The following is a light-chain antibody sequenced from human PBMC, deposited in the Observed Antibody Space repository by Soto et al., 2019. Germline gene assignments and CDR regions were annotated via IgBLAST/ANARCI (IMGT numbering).Light chain of an antibody. Sequence: QSALTQPPSASGTPGQRVTISCSGSSSNIGSNTVNWYQQLPGTAPKLLIYSNNQRPSGVPDRFSGSKSGTSASLAISGLRSEDEADYYRAAWDDSLNGPVFGTGTKVTVL. V-gene: IGLV1-44*01. CDR2: SNN. CDR3: AAWDDSLNGPV. J-gene: IGLJ1*01. CDR1: SSNIGSNT.